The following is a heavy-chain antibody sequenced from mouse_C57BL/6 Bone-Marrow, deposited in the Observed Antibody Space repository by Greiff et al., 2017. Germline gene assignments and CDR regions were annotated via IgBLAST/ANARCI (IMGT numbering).Heavy chain of an antibody. CDR3: ARGTYYYDSSRFDY. D-gene: IGHD1-1*01. Sequence: QVTLKESGPGILQPSQTLSLTCSFSGFSLSTFGMGVGWIRQPSGKGLEWLAHIWWDDDKYYKPALKSRLTISRDTSKNQVFLKIANVDTADTATYYCARGTYYYDSSRFDYWGQGTTLTVSS. CDR1: GFSLSTFGMG. CDR2: IWWDDDK. J-gene: IGHJ2*01. V-gene: IGHV8-8*01.